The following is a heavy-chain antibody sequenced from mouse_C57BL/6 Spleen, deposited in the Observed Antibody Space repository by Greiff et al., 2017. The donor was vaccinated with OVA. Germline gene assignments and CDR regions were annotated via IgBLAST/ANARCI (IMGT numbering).Heavy chain of an antibody. D-gene: IGHD1-1*02. CDR3: ARYGSKGAMDY. V-gene: IGHV1-9*01. CDR2: IFPGSGST. J-gene: IGHJ4*01. Sequence: VQLQQSGAELMKPGASVKLSCKASGYTFTGYWIEWVKQRPGHGLEWIGGIFPGSGSTNYNEKFKGKAPFTADTSSNTAYMQLSSLTTEDSAIYYCARYGSKGAMDYWGQGTSVTVSA. CDR1: GYTFTGYW.